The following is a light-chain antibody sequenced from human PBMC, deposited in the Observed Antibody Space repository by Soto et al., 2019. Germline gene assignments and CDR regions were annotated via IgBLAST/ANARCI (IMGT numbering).Light chain of an antibody. CDR3: SSYTSSSTPVV. Sequence: QSALTQPASVSGSPGQSITISCTGTSSDVGGYNYVSWYQQHPGKAPKLMIYEVTNRPSGVSGRFSGSKSGNTASLTISGLQGEDEADYYCSSYTSSSTPVVFGGGTKLTVL. CDR1: SSDVGGYNY. J-gene: IGLJ2*01. V-gene: IGLV2-14*01. CDR2: EVT.